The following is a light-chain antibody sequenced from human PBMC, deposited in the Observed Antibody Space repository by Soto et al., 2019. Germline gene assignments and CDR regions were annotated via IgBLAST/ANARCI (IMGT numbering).Light chain of an antibody. Sequence: EIVLTQSPGTLSLSPGERATLSCRASQSDSSSYLAWYQQKPGQAPRLLIYGASSRATGIPDRFSASGSGTDFTLTISRLEPEDFAVYYCQQYGSSPLTFGGGTKVEIK. CDR2: GAS. CDR3: QQYGSSPLT. CDR1: QSDSSSY. V-gene: IGKV3-20*01. J-gene: IGKJ4*01.